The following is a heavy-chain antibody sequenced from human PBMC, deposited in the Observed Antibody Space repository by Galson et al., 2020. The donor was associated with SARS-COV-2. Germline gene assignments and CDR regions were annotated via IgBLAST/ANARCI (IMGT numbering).Heavy chain of an antibody. CDR1: GVSISSYS. D-gene: IGHD2-2*01. CDR3: ARTPIPRGMPLYAFDI. V-gene: IGHV4-4*07. J-gene: IGHJ3*02. Sequence: SETLSLTCTASGVSISSYSMSWIRQPAGKGLEWIGQSYTIGNTNYNPSLKSRVTMSVDTSKNQISLKLTSLTAADTALYYCARTPIPRGMPLYAFDIWGQGTMVTVSS. CDR2: SYTIGNT.